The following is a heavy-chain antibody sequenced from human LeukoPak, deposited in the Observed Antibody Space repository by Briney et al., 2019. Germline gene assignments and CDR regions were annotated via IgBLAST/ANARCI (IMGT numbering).Heavy chain of an antibody. CDR2: IYYSGST. Sequence: SETLSLTCIVSGGSISSSNYYWGWIRQPPGKGLEWIGSIYYSGSTYYNPSLKSRVTISVDTSKNQFSLKLSSVTAADTAVYYCARVEGRGYSYGYYYYYYMDVWGKGTTVTVSS. J-gene: IGHJ6*03. CDR3: ARVEGRGYSYGYYYYYYMDV. CDR1: GGSISSSNYY. V-gene: IGHV4-39*07. D-gene: IGHD5-18*01.